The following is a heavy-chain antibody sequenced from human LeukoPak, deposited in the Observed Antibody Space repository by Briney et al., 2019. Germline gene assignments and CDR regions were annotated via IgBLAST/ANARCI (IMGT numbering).Heavy chain of an antibody. J-gene: IGHJ4*02. CDR2: IKQDGSEK. CDR1: GFTFSSYA. Sequence: GGSLRLSCAASGFTFSSYAMSWVRQAPGKGLEWVANIKQDGSEKYYVDSVKGRFTISRDNAKNSLYLQMNSLSAEDTAVYYCVGGSYLLNWGQGTPVTVSS. D-gene: IGHD1-26*01. V-gene: IGHV3-7*01. CDR3: VGGSYLLN.